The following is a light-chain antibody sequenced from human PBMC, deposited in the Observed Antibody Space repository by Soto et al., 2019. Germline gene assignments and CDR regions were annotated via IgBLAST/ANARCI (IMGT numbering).Light chain of an antibody. Sequence: DIQMTQSPSTLSASVGDRVTITCRASQSISSWLAWYQQKLGRAPRLLIYDASSLESGVPSRFSGSGYGTEFTLTISSLQPDDFATYYCQQNNTYSSLTFSGGTKVDIK. V-gene: IGKV1-5*01. CDR3: QQNNTYSSLT. CDR2: DAS. J-gene: IGKJ4*01. CDR1: QSISSW.